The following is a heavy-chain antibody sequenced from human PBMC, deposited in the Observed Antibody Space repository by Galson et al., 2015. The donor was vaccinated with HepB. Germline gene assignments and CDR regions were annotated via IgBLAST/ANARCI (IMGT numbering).Heavy chain of an antibody. J-gene: IGHJ5*02. Sequence: LRLSCAASGFTFDDYTMHWVRQAPGKGLEWVSLISWDGGSTYYADSVKGRFTISRDNSKNSLYLQMNSLRTEDTALYYCAKELAGYSSSWTFDPWGQGTLVTVSS. CDR1: GFTFDDYT. V-gene: IGHV3-43*01. CDR3: AKELAGYSSSWTFDP. D-gene: IGHD6-13*01. CDR2: ISWDGGST.